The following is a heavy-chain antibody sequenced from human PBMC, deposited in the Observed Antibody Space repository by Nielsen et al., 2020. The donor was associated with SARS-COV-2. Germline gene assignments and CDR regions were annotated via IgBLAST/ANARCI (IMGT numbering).Heavy chain of an antibody. J-gene: IGHJ4*02. CDR1: GFTFSSYG. Sequence: GGSLRLSCAASGFTFSSYGMHWVRQAPGKGLEWVAVISYDGSNKYYADSVKGRFTISRDNSKNTLYLQMNSLRAEDPAVYYCAKSQVGIGQWLGYWGQGTLVTVSS. CDR2: ISYDGSNK. CDR3: AKSQVGIGQWLGY. V-gene: IGHV3-30*18. D-gene: IGHD6-19*01.